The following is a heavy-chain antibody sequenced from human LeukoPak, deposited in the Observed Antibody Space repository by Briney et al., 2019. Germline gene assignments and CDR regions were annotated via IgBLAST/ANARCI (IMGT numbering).Heavy chain of an antibody. CDR1: GFTFSSYA. CDR3: AKEAGTTGYDFDY. CDR2: IRYDGSNK. Sequence: GGSLRLSCAASGFTFSSYAMSWVRQAPGKGLEWVAFIRYDGSNKYYADSVKGRFTISRDNSKNTLYLQMNSLRAEDTAVYYCAKEAGTTGYDFDYWGQGTLVTVSS. V-gene: IGHV3-30*02. J-gene: IGHJ4*02. D-gene: IGHD1-1*01.